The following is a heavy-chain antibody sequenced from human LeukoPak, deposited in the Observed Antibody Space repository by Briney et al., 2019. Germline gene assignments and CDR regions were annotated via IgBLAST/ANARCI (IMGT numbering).Heavy chain of an antibody. J-gene: IGHJ3*02. CDR1: GLIVSSNY. CDR3: ARALNGFDI. Sequence: PGGSLRLSCAASGLIVSSNYMTWVRQAPGKGLEWVSVIYSGGSIYYADSVKGRFTISRDNSRNTLYLQMNGLRAEDTAVYYCARALNGFDIWGPGTLVTVSS. V-gene: IGHV3-53*01. CDR2: IYSGGSI.